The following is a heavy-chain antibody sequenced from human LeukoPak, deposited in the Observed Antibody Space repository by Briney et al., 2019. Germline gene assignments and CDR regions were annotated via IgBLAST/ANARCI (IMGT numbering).Heavy chain of an antibody. CDR2: IIPIFGTA. CDR3: ARGLVGAGYYYYGMDV. J-gene: IGHJ6*02. CDR1: GGTFSSYA. V-gene: IGHV1-69*13. D-gene: IGHD1-26*01. Sequence: ASVKVSCKASGGTFSSYAISWVRQAPGQGLEWMGGIIPIFGTANYAQKFQGRVTITADESTSTAYMELSSLRSEDTAVYYCARGLVGAGYYYYGMDVWGQGTTVTVSS.